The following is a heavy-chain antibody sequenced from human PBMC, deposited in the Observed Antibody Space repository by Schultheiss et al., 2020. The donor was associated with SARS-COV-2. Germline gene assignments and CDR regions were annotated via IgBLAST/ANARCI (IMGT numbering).Heavy chain of an antibody. CDR2: INSDGSAS. J-gene: IGHJ5*02. Sequence: GGSLRLSCAASGFTFGNYWMHWVRQIPGKGLVWVSRINSDGSASSYADSVQGRFTVSRDNAGNTLYLQMNNLRVEDTAIYYCARARAEQHLPFSWGPIPHPTTWFDPWGQGTLVTVSS. CDR1: GFTFGNYW. D-gene: IGHD6-13*01. CDR3: ARARAEQHLPFSWGPIPHPTTWFDP. V-gene: IGHV3-74*01.